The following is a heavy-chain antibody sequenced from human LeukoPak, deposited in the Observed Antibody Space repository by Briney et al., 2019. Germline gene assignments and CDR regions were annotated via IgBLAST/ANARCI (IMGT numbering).Heavy chain of an antibody. D-gene: IGHD3-10*01. J-gene: IGHJ5*02. CDR2: MNPNNGNT. CDR1: GFRFTSSD. CDR3: VRDGEGVAISVNYWFDP. V-gene: IGHV1-8*01. Sequence: ASVKDSCKASGFRFTSSDFNWVRQASGQGLEWMGWMNPNNGNTGYAQKFQGRVTMTRDTSTSTAYMELRDLRSEDTAVYYCVRDGEGVAISVNYWFDPWGQGTLVTVSS.